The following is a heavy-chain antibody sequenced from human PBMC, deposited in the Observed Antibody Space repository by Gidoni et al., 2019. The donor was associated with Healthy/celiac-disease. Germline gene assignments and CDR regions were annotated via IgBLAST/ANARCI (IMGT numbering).Heavy chain of an antibody. CDR3: ARDGLERRVIDYYMDV. CDR1: GGTFSSYA. D-gene: IGHD1-1*01. V-gene: IGHV1-69*01. J-gene: IGHJ6*03. Sequence: QVQLVQSGAEVKQPGSSVKVSCKASGGTFSSYAISWVRQAPGQGLEWMGGIIPIFGTANYAQKFQGRVTITADESTSTAYMELSSLRSEDTAVYYCARDGLERRVIDYYMDVWGKGTTVTVSS. CDR2: IIPIFGTA.